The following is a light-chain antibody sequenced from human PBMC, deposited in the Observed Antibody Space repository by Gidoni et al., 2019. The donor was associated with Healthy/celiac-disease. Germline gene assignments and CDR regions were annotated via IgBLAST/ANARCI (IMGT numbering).Light chain of an antibody. CDR3: QHYYSYPCS. CDR2: NAS. CDR1: QSISSC. Sequence: DIQMTQSPSLLSASVGDRVTISCRASQSISSCLAWYQQKPGKAPKLVIYNASTLESGVPSRFSGSGSGTDFTLTISSLQSDDFATYYCQHYYSYPCSFGQGTKLEIK. V-gene: IGKV1-5*03. J-gene: IGKJ2*04.